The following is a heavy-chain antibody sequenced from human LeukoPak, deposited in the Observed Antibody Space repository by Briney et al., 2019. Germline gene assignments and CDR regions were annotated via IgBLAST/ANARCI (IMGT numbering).Heavy chain of an antibody. CDR3: ARDIRSGYPEEFNWFDP. CDR1: GFTFSSYE. Sequence: PGGSLRLSCAASGFTFSSYEMNWVRQAPGKGLEWVSYISSSGSTIYYADSVKGRFTISRDNAKSSLYLQMNSLRAEDTAVYYCARDIRSGYPEEFNWFDPWGQGTLVTVSS. CDR2: ISSSGSTI. V-gene: IGHV3-48*03. J-gene: IGHJ5*02. D-gene: IGHD3-22*01.